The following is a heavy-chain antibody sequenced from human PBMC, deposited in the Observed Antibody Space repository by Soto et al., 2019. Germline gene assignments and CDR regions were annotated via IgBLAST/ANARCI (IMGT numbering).Heavy chain of an antibody. J-gene: IGHJ6*02. CDR2: INAGNGNT. CDR3: ARDSESYDYVWGSYRYTVPYGMDV. CDR1: GYTFTSYA. Sequence: ASVKVSCKASGYTFTSYAMHWVRQAPGQRLEWMGWINAGNGNTKYSQKFQGRVTITRDTSASTAYMELSSLRSEDTAVYYCARDSESYDYVWGSYRYTVPYGMDVRGQGTTVTVSS. D-gene: IGHD3-16*02. V-gene: IGHV1-3*01.